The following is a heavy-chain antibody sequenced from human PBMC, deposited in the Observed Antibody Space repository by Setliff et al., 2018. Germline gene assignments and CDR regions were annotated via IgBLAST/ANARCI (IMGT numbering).Heavy chain of an antibody. D-gene: IGHD6-25*01. J-gene: IGHJ4*02. CDR2: INPGGLTS. CDR3: ARAGLAAAGRKGVFDH. Sequence: ASVKVSCKTSGYSFTSHYMHWVRQAPGQGLEWMGIINPGGLTSSSTQKFECRVTMTRDTSTITVYMELNSLTSDDTAVYYCARAGLAAAGRKGVFDHLGQGTLVTVSS. CDR1: GYSFTSHY. V-gene: IGHV1-46*01.